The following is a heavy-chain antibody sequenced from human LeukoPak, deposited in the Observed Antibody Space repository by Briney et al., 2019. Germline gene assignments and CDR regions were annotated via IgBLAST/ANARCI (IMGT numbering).Heavy chain of an antibody. CDR1: GFTFGSYA. J-gene: IGHJ4*02. Sequence: GGTLRLSCAASGFTFGSYAMSGVRQARGKGLEWVSAISDSGGSTVYPDSVKGRFTISRDNSKNRLYLQMNSLRDEDTALYYCAREGFGGSFDYWGQGTLVTVSS. CDR2: ISDSGGST. CDR3: AREGFGGSFDY. D-gene: IGHD3-10*01. V-gene: IGHV3-23*01.